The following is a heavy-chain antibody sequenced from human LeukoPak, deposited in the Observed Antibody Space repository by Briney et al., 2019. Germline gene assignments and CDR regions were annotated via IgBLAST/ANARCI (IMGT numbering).Heavy chain of an antibody. CDR2: ISSSSSYI. CDR3: ARVSVTPYYYGMDV. J-gene: IGHJ6*02. Sequence: GGSLRLSCAASGFTFSSYSMNRVRQAPGKGPEWVSSISSSSSYIYYADSVKGRFTISRDNAKNSLYLQMNSLRAEDTAVYYCARVSVTPYYYGMDVWGQGTTVTVSS. CDR1: GFTFSSYS. V-gene: IGHV3-21*01. D-gene: IGHD5-18*01.